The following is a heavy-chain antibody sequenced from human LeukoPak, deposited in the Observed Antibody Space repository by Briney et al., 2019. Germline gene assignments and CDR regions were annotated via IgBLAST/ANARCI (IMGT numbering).Heavy chain of an antibody. Sequence: SVKVSCKASGGTFSSYAISWVRQAPGQGLEWMGGIIPIFGTANYAQKFQGRVTITTDESTSTAYMELSSLRSEDTGVYYCASDSMVRGVTGYWGQGTLVTVSS. D-gene: IGHD3-10*01. CDR3: ASDSMVRGVTGY. J-gene: IGHJ4*02. CDR2: IIPIFGTA. CDR1: GGTFSSYA. V-gene: IGHV1-69*05.